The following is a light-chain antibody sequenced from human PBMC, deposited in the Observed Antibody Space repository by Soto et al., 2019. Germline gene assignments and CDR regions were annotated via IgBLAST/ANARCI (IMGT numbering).Light chain of an antibody. V-gene: IGKV1-39*01. CDR2: GAS. CDR3: QQTSSTPYS. Sequence: DIQMPQSPSSLSASVGDRVTITCRASQNIYSYLNWYQQQPGKAPKLLIYGASRLQSGVTSRFSGSGSGADFTLTISSLQPEDFATYSCQQTSSTPYSFGQGTKVDIK. J-gene: IGKJ2*03. CDR1: QNIYSY.